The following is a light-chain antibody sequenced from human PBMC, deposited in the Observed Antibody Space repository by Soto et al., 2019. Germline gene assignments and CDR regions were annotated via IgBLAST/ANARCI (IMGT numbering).Light chain of an antibody. CDR1: QDIRKY. CDR2: GAS. J-gene: IGKJ3*01. Sequence: DIQMTQSPSSLSASIGDRVTITCQASQDIRKYLIWYQQKPGRAPKLLIYGASNLETGVPSRFSGSGYGTDFIFTISSLQPEDIATYYCQQYDNLPPFTFGPGTKVAIK. V-gene: IGKV1-33*01. CDR3: QQYDNLPPFT.